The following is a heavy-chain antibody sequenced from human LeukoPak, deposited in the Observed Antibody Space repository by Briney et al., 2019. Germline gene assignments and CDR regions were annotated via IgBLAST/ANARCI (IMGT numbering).Heavy chain of an antibody. CDR3: ARGGRGVATIRFDY. J-gene: IGHJ4*02. D-gene: IGHD5-12*01. CDR1: GFTFSSYE. Sequence: PGGSLRLSCAASGFTFSSYEMNWVRQAPGKGLEWVSYISSSGGTIYYADSVKGRFTISRDNAKNSLYLQMNSLRAEDTAVYYCARGGRGVATIRFDYWGQGTLVTVSS. CDR2: ISSSGGTI. V-gene: IGHV3-48*03.